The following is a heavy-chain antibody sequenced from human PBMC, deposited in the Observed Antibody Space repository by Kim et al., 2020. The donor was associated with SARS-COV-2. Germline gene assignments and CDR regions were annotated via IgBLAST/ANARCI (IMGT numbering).Heavy chain of an antibody. D-gene: IGHD3-10*01. V-gene: IGHV3-23*02. J-gene: IGHJ3*01. CDR3: ATLELAPILAFDV. Sequence: YYGGSVRGRIAISTDNAKNTLYLQVDNLRPEDTAVYFCATLELAPILAFDVWGQRTTVTVSS.